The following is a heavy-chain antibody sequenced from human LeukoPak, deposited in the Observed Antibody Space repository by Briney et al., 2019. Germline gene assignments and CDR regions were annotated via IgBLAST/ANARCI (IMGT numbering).Heavy chain of an antibody. D-gene: IGHD2-8*01. CDR3: AGRYYTNGVYYYDY. CDR2: IYYSGYT. Sequence: PSETLSLTCTVSGASISSYYWSWIRQPPGKGLEWIGYIYYSGYTNYNPSLKSRVTISVDTSKNQFSLKLSSVTAADTAVYYCAGRYYTNGVYYYDYWGQGTLVTVSS. J-gene: IGHJ4*02. CDR1: GASISSYY. V-gene: IGHV4-59*08.